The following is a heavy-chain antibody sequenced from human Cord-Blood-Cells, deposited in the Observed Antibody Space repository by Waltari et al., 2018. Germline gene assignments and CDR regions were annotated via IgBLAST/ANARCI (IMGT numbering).Heavy chain of an antibody. Sequence: QVQLVQSGAEVKKPGSSVKVSCKGSGGTFSSFASSWVRQAPGQGLEWMGGIIPIFGTANYAQKFQGRVTITADESTSTAYMELSSLRSEDTAVYYCAREGYSSSWYDAFDIWGQGTMVTVSS. J-gene: IGHJ3*02. CDR3: AREGYSSSWYDAFDI. CDR2: IIPIFGTA. D-gene: IGHD6-13*01. CDR1: GGTFSSFA. V-gene: IGHV1-69*01.